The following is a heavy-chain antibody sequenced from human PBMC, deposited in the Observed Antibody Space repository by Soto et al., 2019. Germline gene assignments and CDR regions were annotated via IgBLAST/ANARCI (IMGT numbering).Heavy chain of an antibody. CDR1: GGSISSSSYY. V-gene: IGHV4-39*01. CDR2: IYYSGST. Sequence: PSETLSLTCTVSGGSISSSSYYWGWIRQPPGKGLEWIGSIYYSGSTYYNPSLKSRVTISVDTSKNQFSLKLSSVTAADTAVYYCARRVGWKNFDYWGQGTLVTV. D-gene: IGHD6-19*01. J-gene: IGHJ4*02. CDR3: ARRVGWKNFDY.